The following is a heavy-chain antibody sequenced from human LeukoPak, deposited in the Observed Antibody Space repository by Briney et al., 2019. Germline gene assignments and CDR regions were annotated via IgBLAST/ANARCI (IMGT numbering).Heavy chain of an antibody. J-gene: IGHJ4*02. V-gene: IGHV4-59*01. CDR1: GGSISSYY. CDR3: ARESRGIAAAFDY. Sequence: SETLSLTCTVSGGSISSYYWSWIRQPPGKGLEWIGCIYYSGSTNYNPSLKSRVTISVDTSKNQFSLKLSSVTAADTAVYYCARESRGIAAAFDYWGQGTLVTVSS. CDR2: IYYSGST. D-gene: IGHD6-13*01.